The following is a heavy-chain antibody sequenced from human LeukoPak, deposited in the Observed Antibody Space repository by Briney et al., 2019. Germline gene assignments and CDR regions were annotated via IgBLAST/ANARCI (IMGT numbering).Heavy chain of an antibody. CDR2: ISAYNGNT. V-gene: IGHV1-18*01. J-gene: IGHJ5*02. CDR3: ARGDGVAAAGTNWFDP. Sequence: ASVKVSCKASGYTFTRYGISWVRQAPGQGLEWMGWISAYNGNTNYAQKLQGRVTMTTDTSTSTAYMALRSLRSDDTAVYYCARGDGVAAAGTNWFDPWGQGTLVTVSS. D-gene: IGHD6-13*01. CDR1: GYTFTRYG.